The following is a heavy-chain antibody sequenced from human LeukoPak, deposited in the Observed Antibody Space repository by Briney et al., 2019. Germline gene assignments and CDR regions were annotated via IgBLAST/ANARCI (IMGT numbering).Heavy chain of an antibody. CDR1: GFTFSSYW. V-gene: IGHV3-7*05. Sequence: PGGSLRLSCSASGFTFSSYWMSWVRQTPEKGLEWVANIKQDGSEKVYVDSVKGRFTISRDNAKSSLYLQMSGLRAEDTAVYYCARDGWLVLEAGMDVWGQGTTVTVSS. CDR2: IKQDGSEK. CDR3: ARDGWLVLEAGMDV. D-gene: IGHD6-19*01. J-gene: IGHJ6*02.